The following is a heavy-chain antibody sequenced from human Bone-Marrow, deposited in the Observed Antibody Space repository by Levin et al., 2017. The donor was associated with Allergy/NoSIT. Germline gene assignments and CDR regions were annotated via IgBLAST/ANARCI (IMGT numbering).Heavy chain of an antibody. V-gene: IGHV4-4*07. D-gene: IGHD2-15*01. CDR3: ARWDCSGGTGRFDC. J-gene: IGHJ4*02. CDR1: GGSISSYY. CDR2: IYASGST. Sequence: SETLSLTCTVSGGSISSYYWSWIRQPAGKGLEWIGRIYASGSTHYNPSLKSRVTMSLDTSKNQFSLKLSSVTAADTAVYYCARWDCSGGTGRFDCWGQGTLVSVSS.